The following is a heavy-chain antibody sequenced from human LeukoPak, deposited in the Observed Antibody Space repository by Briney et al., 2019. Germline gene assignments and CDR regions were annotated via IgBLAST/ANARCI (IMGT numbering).Heavy chain of an antibody. D-gene: IGHD5-12*01. Sequence: PSETLSLTSTVSGGSISSYYWSWIRQPPGKGLEWIGYIYYSGSTNYNPSLKSRVTISVDTSKNQFSLKLSSVTAADTAVYYCARLPVDIVATTPQYYYYYGMDVWGQGTTVTVSS. J-gene: IGHJ6*02. CDR1: GGSISSYY. CDR3: ARLPVDIVATTPQYYYYYGMDV. CDR2: IYYSGST. V-gene: IGHV4-59*01.